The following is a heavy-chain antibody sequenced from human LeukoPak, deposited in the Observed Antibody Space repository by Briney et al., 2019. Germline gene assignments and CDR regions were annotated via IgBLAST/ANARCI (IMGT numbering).Heavy chain of an antibody. CDR2: INTNTGNP. CDR3: ARVNDYYYYGMDV. V-gene: IGHV7-4-1*02. J-gene: IGHJ6*02. Sequence: XGWINTNTGNPTYAQGFTGRFVFSLDTSVSTAYLQISSLKAEDTAVYYCARVNDYYYYGMDVWGQGTTVTVSS.